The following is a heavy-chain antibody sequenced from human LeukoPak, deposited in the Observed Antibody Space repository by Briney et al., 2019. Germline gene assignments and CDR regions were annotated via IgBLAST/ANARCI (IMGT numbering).Heavy chain of an antibody. CDR1: GYTFTSYD. V-gene: IGHV1-8*01. CDR2: MNPNSGNT. Sequence: ASVKVSCKASGYTFTSYDINWVRPATGQGLEWMGWMNPNSGNTGYAQKFQGRVTMTRNISISTAYMELSSLRSEDTAVYYCARSQGTYYARFDPWGQGTLVTVSS. D-gene: IGHD2-2*01. J-gene: IGHJ5*02. CDR3: ARSQGTYYARFDP.